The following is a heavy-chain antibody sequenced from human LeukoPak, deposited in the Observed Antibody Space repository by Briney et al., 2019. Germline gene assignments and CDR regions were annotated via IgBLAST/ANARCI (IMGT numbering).Heavy chain of an antibody. V-gene: IGHV3-23*01. CDR3: AKVFRDGYNYPFDY. D-gene: IGHD5-24*01. Sequence: GGSLRLSCAASGFTFSSYSMNWVRQAPGKGLEWVSTIGSSGGSTYYADSVKGRFTISRDNSKNTLYLQMNSLRAEDTAVYYCAKVFRDGYNYPFDYWGQGTLVTVSS. CDR2: IGSSGGST. J-gene: IGHJ4*02. CDR1: GFTFSSYS.